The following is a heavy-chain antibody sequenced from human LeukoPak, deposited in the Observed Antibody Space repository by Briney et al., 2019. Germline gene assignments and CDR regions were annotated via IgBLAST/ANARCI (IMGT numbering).Heavy chain of an antibody. CDR2: IKQDGSEK. V-gene: IGHV3-7*01. Sequence: PGGSLRLSCAASGFTFSSYWMSWVRQAPGKGLEWVANIKQDGSEKYYVDSVKGRFTISRDNAKNSLYLQMNSLRAEDTAVYYCAREGRSWYADFDYWGQGTLVTVSS. CDR1: GFTFSSYW. D-gene: IGHD6-13*01. J-gene: IGHJ4*02. CDR3: AREGRSWYADFDY.